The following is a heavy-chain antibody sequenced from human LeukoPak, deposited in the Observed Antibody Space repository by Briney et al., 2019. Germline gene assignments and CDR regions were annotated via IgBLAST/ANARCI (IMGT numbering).Heavy chain of an antibody. Sequence: SETLSLTCTVPGGSISSSSYYWGWIRQPPGKGLEWIGSIYYSGSTYYNPSLKSRVTISVDTSKNQFSLKLSSVTAADTAVYYCARGTMAKGSFDPWGQGTLVTVSS. CDR2: IYYSGST. J-gene: IGHJ5*02. CDR3: ARGTMAKGSFDP. D-gene: IGHD3-10*01. V-gene: IGHV4-39*07. CDR1: GGSISSSSYY.